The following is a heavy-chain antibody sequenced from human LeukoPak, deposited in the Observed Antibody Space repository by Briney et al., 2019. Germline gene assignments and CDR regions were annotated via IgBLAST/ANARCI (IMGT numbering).Heavy chain of an antibody. CDR2: IRYDGSNK. V-gene: IGHV3-30*02. D-gene: IGHD2-2*01. CDR1: GFTFSSYG. Sequence: GGSLRLSCAASGFTFSSYGMHWVRQAPGKGLEGLAFIRYDGSNKYYEDSGKGRFTISRDNSTNTLYLQMNRLRAEDTDVYYCAKDPGYCSSTSCYRNWFDPWGQGTLVTVSS. CDR3: AKDPGYCSSTSCYRNWFDP. J-gene: IGHJ5*02.